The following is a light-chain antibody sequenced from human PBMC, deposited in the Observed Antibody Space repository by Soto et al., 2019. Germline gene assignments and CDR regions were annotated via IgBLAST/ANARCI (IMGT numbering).Light chain of an antibody. V-gene: IGKV1-27*01. CDR3: QKYNSAPWT. J-gene: IGKJ1*01. CDR2: VAS. Sequence: DIQMTQSPSSLSASVGDKVTITCWASQGISTYLAWYQQKPGKVPKLLIYVASTLESGVPSRFSGSGSGTDFTLTISSLQPEDVATYYCQKYNSAPWTFGQGTKVEIK. CDR1: QGISTY.